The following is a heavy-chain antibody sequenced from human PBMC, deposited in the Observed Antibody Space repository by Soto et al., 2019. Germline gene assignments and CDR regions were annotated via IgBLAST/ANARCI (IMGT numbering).Heavy chain of an antibody. V-gene: IGHV4-30-4*01. CDR2: IFDSGTT. Sequence: QVQLQESGPGLVKPSQTLSLTCTVSGGSITSDYSCWSWIRQPPGEGLEWIGHIFDSGTTYTNPSLRSQVAISLDTSKNHFSLTLXSVTAADTAVYYCARGPSGDKVHYWGQGALVTVSS. D-gene: IGHD7-27*01. CDR3: ARGPSGDKVHY. J-gene: IGHJ4*02. CDR1: GGSITSDYSC.